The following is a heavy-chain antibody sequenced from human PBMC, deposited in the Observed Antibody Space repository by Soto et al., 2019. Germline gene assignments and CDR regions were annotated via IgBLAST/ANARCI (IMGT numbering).Heavy chain of an antibody. Sequence: SETLSLTCTVSGGSISSYYWSWIRQPPGKGLEWIGCVYDSGSTNYNPSLKSRVTMSVDTSKNQFSLKLRSVTAADTAVYYCASPDCSGGSCYFDYWGQGTLVTVSS. CDR3: ASPDCSGGSCYFDY. J-gene: IGHJ4*02. CDR1: GGSISSYY. V-gene: IGHV4-59*08. D-gene: IGHD2-15*01. CDR2: VYDSGST.